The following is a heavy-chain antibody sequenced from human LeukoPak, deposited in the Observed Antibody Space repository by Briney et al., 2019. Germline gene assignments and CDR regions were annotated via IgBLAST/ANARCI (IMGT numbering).Heavy chain of an antibody. CDR3: AREVDFWSGYYNSYNWFDP. CDR1: GGTFSSYA. J-gene: IGHJ5*02. CDR2: IIPIFGTA. D-gene: IGHD3-3*01. V-gene: IGHV1-69*13. Sequence: SVKVSCKASGGTFSSYAISWVRQAPRQGLEWMGGIIPIFGTANYAQKFQGRVTITADESTSTAYMELSSLRSEDTAVYYCAREVDFWSGYYNSYNWFDPWGQGTLVTVSS.